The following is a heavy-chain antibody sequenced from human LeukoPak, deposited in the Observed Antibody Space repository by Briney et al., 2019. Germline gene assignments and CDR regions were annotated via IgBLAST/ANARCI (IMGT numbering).Heavy chain of an antibody. V-gene: IGHV4-4*02. J-gene: IGHJ4*02. Sequence: ETLSLTCTVSGDSINSLDLWSWVRQPPGKGLEWIGEMYLSGTTHSNPSVKSRVTISIDKSKNQFFLNLSSVTAADTAVYYCAGLVGRYSSGLYYYYFDYWGQGTLVTVSS. CDR1: GDSINSLDL. D-gene: IGHD3-22*01. CDR3: AGLVGRYSSGLYYYYFDY. CDR2: MYLSGTT.